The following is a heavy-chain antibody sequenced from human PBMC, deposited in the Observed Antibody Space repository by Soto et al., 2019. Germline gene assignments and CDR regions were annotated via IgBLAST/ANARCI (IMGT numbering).Heavy chain of an antibody. J-gene: IGHJ5*02. CDR3: ARSRIAAAGGWFDP. D-gene: IGHD6-13*01. Sequence: QVQLVQSGAEVKKPGSSVKVSCKASGGTFSNYAISWVRQAPGQGLEWMGGIIPIFGTANYAQKFQGRVTITADESTSTAYMELSSLRSEDTAVYYCARSRIAAAGGWFDPWGQGTLVTVSS. V-gene: IGHV1-69*01. CDR1: GGTFSNYA. CDR2: IIPIFGTA.